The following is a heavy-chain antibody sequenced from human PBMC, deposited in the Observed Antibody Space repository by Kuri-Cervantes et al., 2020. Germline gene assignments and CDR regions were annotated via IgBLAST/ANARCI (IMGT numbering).Heavy chain of an antibody. V-gene: IGHV1-69*05. CDR2: IIPIFGRI. J-gene: IGHJ5*02. CDR3: ATSSMIGENWFDP. CDR1: GGTFNNYA. D-gene: IGHD3-22*01. Sequence: SVKVSCKASGGTFNNYAISWVRQAPGQGLEWMGGIIPIFGRINYAQKFQGRVTMTRNTSISTAYMELSSLRSEDTAVYYCATSSMIGENWFDPWGQGTLVTVSS.